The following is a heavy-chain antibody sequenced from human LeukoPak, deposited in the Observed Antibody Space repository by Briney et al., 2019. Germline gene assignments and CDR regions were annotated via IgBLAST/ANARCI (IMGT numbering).Heavy chain of an antibody. V-gene: IGHV4-34*01. CDR1: GRSFSGYY. J-gene: IGHJ4*02. CDR2: INHSGST. Sequence: SETLSLTCAVYGRSFSGYYWSWIRQPPGKGLEWIGEINHSGSTNYNPSLKSRVTISVDTSKNQFSLKLSSVTAADTAVYYCATLGGSGYYYDSSGFLIDYWGQGTLVTVSS. D-gene: IGHD3-22*01. CDR3: ATLGGSGYYYDSSGFLIDY.